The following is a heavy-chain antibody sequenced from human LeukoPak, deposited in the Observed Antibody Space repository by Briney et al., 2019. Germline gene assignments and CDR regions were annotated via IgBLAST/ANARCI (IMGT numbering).Heavy chain of an antibody. CDR3: ARDLDIVVVVAASPNYYGMDV. Sequence: TGGSLRLSCAASGFTFSSYAMSWVRQAPGKGLEWVSTISTSGDSSYSADSVKGRFTISRDNSKNTLYLQMDSLRAEDTAVYYCARDLDIVVVVAASPNYYGMDVWGQGTTVTVSS. J-gene: IGHJ6*02. V-gene: IGHV3-23*01. D-gene: IGHD2-15*01. CDR1: GFTFSSYA. CDR2: ISTSGDSS.